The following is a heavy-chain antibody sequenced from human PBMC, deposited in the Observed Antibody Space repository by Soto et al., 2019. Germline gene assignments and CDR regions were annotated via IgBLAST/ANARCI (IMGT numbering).Heavy chain of an antibody. D-gene: IGHD3-3*01. CDR1: GYTFTRYY. Sequence: ASVKVSCKASGYTFTRYYMHWVRQAPGQGLEWMGIINPSGGSASYAHKFQGRVTRTRDTSTSTVYMELSSLRSEDTAIYYCARDDSYYDFWSGYYNMGHWGQGTLVTVSS. V-gene: IGHV1-46*01. CDR3: ARDDSYYDFWSGYYNMGH. CDR2: INPSGGSA. J-gene: IGHJ4*02.